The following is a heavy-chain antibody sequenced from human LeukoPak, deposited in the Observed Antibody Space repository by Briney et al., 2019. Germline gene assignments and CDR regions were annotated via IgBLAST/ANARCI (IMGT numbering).Heavy chain of an antibody. V-gene: IGHV3-23*01. Sequence: PGGSLRLSCAASGFTFSSYAMSWVRQAPGKGLEWVSAISGSGGSTYYADSVKGRFTISRDNSKNTLYLQMNSLRAEDTAVYYCARDNQWLVRFFDYWGQGTLVTVSS. CDR1: GFTFSSYA. J-gene: IGHJ4*02. CDR2: ISGSGGST. D-gene: IGHD6-19*01. CDR3: ARDNQWLVRFFDY.